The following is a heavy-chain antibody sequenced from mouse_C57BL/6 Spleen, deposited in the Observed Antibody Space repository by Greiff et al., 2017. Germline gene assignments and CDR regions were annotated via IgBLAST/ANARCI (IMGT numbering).Heavy chain of an antibody. V-gene: IGHV1-55*01. Sequence: QVQLQQSGAELVKPGASVKISCKASGYAFSSYWMNWVKQRPGQGLEWIGDIYPGSGSTNYNEKFKSKATLTVDTSSSTAYMQLSSLTSEDSAVYYCARVRVYAMDYWGQGTSVTVSS. J-gene: IGHJ4*01. CDR2: IYPGSGST. CDR1: GYAFSSYW. CDR3: ARVRVYAMDY.